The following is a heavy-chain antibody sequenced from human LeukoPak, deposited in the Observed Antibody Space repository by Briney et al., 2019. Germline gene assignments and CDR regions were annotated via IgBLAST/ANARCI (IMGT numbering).Heavy chain of an antibody. V-gene: IGHV3-33*01. J-gene: IGHJ4*02. CDR2: IWYDGGNK. CDR1: GFTFSSYG. Sequence: GGSLRLSCAASGFTFSSYGMHWVGQAPGKGLEWLAVIWYDGGNKYYADSVKGRFTISRDNSKNTLYLQMNSLRAEDTAVYYCARDPLTIVVAPAAPDYWGQGTLVTVSS. D-gene: IGHD2-2*01. CDR3: ARDPLTIVVAPAAPDY.